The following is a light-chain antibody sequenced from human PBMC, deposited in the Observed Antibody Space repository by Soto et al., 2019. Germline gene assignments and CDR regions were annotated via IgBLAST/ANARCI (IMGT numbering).Light chain of an antibody. CDR2: EVT. Sequence: QSVLTQPASVSGSPGQSITIPCTGTSSDVGGYNYVSWYQQRPGKGPKLMIFEVTNRPSGVSDRFSGSKSGNTASLTISGLQAEDEADYYCSSYTTSSTVLFGGGTKLTVL. J-gene: IGLJ2*01. CDR1: SSDVGGYNY. CDR3: SSYTTSSTVL. V-gene: IGLV2-14*01.